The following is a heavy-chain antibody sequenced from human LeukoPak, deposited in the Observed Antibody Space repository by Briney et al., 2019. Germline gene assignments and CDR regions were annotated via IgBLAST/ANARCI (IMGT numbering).Heavy chain of an antibody. CDR3: ARASLGYCSGGSCYGGWFDP. Sequence: SETLSLTCTVSGGSISNYYWSWIRQPPGKGLEWIGEINHSGSTNYNPSLKSRVTISVDTSKNQFSLKLSSVTAADTAVYYRARASLGYCSGGSCYGGWFDPWGQGTLVTVSS. J-gene: IGHJ5*02. CDR1: GGSISNYY. D-gene: IGHD2-15*01. V-gene: IGHV4-34*01. CDR2: INHSGST.